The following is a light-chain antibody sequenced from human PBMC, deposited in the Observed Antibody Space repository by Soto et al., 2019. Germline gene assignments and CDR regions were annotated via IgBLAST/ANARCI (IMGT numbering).Light chain of an antibody. Sequence: QLVLTQSSSASASLGSSVKLTCTLSSGHSSYIIAWHQQQPGKAPRYLMKLEGSGSYNKGSGVPDRFSGSSSGADRYLTISNLQSEDEGDYYCETWDSNTVVFGGGTKLTVL. CDR3: ETWDSNTVV. CDR2: LEGSGSY. J-gene: IGLJ2*01. CDR1: SGHSSYI. V-gene: IGLV4-60*03.